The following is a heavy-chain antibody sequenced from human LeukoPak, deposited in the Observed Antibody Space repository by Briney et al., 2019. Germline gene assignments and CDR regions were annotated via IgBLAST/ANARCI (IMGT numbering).Heavy chain of an antibody. CDR1: GFTFSNYA. D-gene: IGHD3-9*01. J-gene: IGHJ4*02. CDR2: ISGSGGDT. CDR3: AKGDFDWLS. V-gene: IGHV3-23*01. Sequence: GGSLRLSCAASGFTFSNYAMSWVRQAPAKGLEWVSDISGSGGDTNHADSVKGRFTISRDNSKNTLYLQMNSLRAEDTAVYYCAKGDFDWLSWGQGTLVTVSS.